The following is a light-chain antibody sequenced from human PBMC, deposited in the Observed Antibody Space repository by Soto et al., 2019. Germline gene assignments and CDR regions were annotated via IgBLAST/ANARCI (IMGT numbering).Light chain of an antibody. V-gene: IGKV1-39*01. CDR3: QQSYSTPFT. CDR1: QSISSY. Sequence: DIQMTQSPSSLSASVGDRVTITCRASQSISSYLNWYQQKPGKAPKLLIYAASSLQSGVPSRFSGSGSGTDFTLTISSLQPEDFATYYCQQSYSTPFTFGVGTKVEIK. J-gene: IGKJ4*01. CDR2: AAS.